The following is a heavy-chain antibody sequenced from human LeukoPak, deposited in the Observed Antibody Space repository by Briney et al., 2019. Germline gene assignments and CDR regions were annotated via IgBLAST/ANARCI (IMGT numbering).Heavy chain of an antibody. D-gene: IGHD4-17*01. CDR1: GGSISSYY. CDR2: IYYSGST. Sequence: NSSETLSLTCTVSGGSISSYYWSWIRQPPGKGLEWIGYIYYSGSTNYNPSLKSRVTISVDTSKNQFSLKLSSVTAADTAVYYCARFYGDYDAFDIWGQGTMVTVSS. V-gene: IGHV4-59*01. J-gene: IGHJ3*02. CDR3: ARFYGDYDAFDI.